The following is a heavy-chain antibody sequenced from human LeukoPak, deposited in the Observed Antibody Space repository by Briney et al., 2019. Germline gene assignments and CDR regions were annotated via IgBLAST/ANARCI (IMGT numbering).Heavy chain of an antibody. Sequence: SQTLSLTCTVSGGSISSGGYYWGWIRQPPGKGLEWIGYIYYSGSTSYNPSLKSRVTISVDTSKNQFSLKLSSVTAADTAVYYCATTTKNPSGSYMARYYYYGMDVWGQGTTVTVSS. CDR2: IYYSGST. J-gene: IGHJ6*02. D-gene: IGHD1-26*01. CDR3: ATTTKNPSGSYMARYYYYGMDV. CDR1: GGSISSGGYY. V-gene: IGHV4-61*05.